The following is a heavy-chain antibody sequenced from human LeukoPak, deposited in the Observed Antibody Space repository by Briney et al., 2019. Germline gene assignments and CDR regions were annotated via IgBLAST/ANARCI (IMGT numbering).Heavy chain of an antibody. CDR1: GFTFSDYY. CDR2: ISSSGSTI. Sequence: GGSLRLSCVASGFTFSDYYMSWIRQAPGKGLEWVSYISSSGSTIYYADSVKGRFTISRDNAKNSLYLQMNSLRAEDTAVYYCARWGQLLFRGDVDAFDIWGQGTMVTVSS. CDR3: ARWGQLLFRGDVDAFDI. D-gene: IGHD2-21*01. J-gene: IGHJ3*02. V-gene: IGHV3-11*01.